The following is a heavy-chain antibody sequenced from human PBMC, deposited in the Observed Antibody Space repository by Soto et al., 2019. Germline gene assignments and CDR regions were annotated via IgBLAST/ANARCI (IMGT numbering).Heavy chain of an antibody. Sequence: QVQLQESGPGLGKPSGTLSLTCAVSGGSISSSNWWSWVRQPPGKGLEWIGEIYHSGSTNYNPSLRGRVNISVDKSKNQFSLKLSSVTAADTAVYYCASQNYGDDGRFDYWGQGTLVTVSS. CDR3: ASQNYGDDGRFDY. CDR1: GGSISSSNW. J-gene: IGHJ4*02. V-gene: IGHV4-4*02. CDR2: IYHSGST. D-gene: IGHD4-17*01.